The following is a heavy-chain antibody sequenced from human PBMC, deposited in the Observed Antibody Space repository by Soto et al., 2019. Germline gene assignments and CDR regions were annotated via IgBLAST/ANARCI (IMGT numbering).Heavy chain of an antibody. D-gene: IGHD3-3*01. CDR1: GYTFTSYA. CDR2: INAGNGNT. V-gene: IGHV1-3*01. Sequence: GPSVTVSCKASGYTFTSYAMHWVRQAPGQRLEWMGWINAGNGNTKYSQKFQGRVTITRDTSASTAYMELSSLRSEDTAVYYCARDKLTIFGVVTNWFDPWGQGTLVTVSS. CDR3: ARDKLTIFGVVTNWFDP. J-gene: IGHJ5*02.